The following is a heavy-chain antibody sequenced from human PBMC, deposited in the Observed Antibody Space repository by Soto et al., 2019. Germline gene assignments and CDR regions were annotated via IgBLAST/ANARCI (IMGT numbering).Heavy chain of an antibody. D-gene: IGHD5-12*01. Sequence: VQLVESGGDLVQPGGSLRLSCVGSGFTFSSYWMGWVRQTPGKGLEWVATIKADGTEKYYVDSVKGRFTFSRDNAKTSVYVEMNSLRAEDTAVYYCVTAVRGYNANGDLWGQGTTVTVSS. J-gene: IGHJ6*02. V-gene: IGHV3-7*03. CDR2: IKADGTEK. CDR1: GFTFSSYW. CDR3: VTAVRGYNANGDL.